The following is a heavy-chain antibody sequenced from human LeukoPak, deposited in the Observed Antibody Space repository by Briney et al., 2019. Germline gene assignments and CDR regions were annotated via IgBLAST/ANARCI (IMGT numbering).Heavy chain of an antibody. CDR3: ARRAGYSSSWYGSYFDY. Sequence: SETLSLTCTVSGGSISSNYWNWIRQPPGKGLEWIGYIYSSGSTNYNPSLKSRVTMSVDTSKNQFSLKLSSVTAADTAVYYCARRAGYSSSWYGSYFDYWGQGTLVTVSS. D-gene: IGHD6-13*01. J-gene: IGHJ4*02. CDR1: GGSISSNY. V-gene: IGHV4-4*09. CDR2: IYSSGST.